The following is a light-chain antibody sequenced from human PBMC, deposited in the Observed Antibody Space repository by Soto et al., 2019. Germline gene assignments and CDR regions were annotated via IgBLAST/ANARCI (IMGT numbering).Light chain of an antibody. V-gene: IGKV1-27*01. CDR1: QGISNS. Sequence: DIQMTQSPSSLSASVGDRVTITCRASQGISNSLAWYQQKPGKVPKLLIYLASTLQLGVPSRFSGSGSGTDFTLTISSLQPEDVATYYCQKYNDVPATLGLGTRLEIK. CDR2: LAS. CDR3: QKYNDVPAT. J-gene: IGKJ5*01.